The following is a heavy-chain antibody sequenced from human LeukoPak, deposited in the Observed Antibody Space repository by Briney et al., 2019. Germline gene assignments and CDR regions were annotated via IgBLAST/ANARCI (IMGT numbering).Heavy chain of an antibody. CDR1: IDSFSNYH. CDR3: ARQWGRLGFDY. D-gene: IGHD2-8*01. V-gene: IGHV4-34*01. CDR2: VNESGST. J-gene: IGHJ4*02. Sequence: SETLSLTCAVYIDSFSNYHWNWIRQTPAKGMEWIGEVNESGSTNYNPSLKSRVTISVDTSKNQFSLKLSSVTAADTAVYYCARQWGRLGFDYWGQGTLVTVSS.